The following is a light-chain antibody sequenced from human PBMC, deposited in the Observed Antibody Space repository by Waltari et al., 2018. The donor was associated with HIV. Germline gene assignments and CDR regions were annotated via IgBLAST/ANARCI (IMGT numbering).Light chain of an antibody. CDR2: EVT. CDR1: SRDVGAYNV. J-gene: IGLJ2*01. Sequence: QSALTQPASVSGSPGQAITISCTGHSRDVGAYNVVSWYQRHPGTAPKLMIFEVTKRPSGVSDRFSGSRSGNTASLTISGLQAEDEGDYHCCSYTGTGIVFGGGTKLTVL. V-gene: IGLV2-23*02. CDR3: CSYTGTGIV.